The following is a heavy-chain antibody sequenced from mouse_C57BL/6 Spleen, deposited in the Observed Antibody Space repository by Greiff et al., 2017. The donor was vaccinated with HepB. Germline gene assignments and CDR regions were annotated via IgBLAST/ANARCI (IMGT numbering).Heavy chain of an antibody. J-gene: IGHJ1*03. D-gene: IGHD2-4*01. CDR1: GYAFSSYW. V-gene: IGHV1-80*01. CDR2: IYPGDGDT. CDR3: AGIYYDYDGGWYFDV. Sequence: VQLQQSGAELVKPGASVKISCKASGYAFSSYWMNWVKQRPGKGLEWIGQIYPGDGDTNYNGKFKGKATLTADKSSSTAYMQLSSLTSEDSAVYFCAGIYYDYDGGWYFDVWGTGTTVTVSS.